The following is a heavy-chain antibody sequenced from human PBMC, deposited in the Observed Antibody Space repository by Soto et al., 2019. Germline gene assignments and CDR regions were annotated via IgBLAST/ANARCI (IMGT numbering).Heavy chain of an antibody. CDR3: ARVPRYYYYYMDV. CDR1: GGSISIYY. J-gene: IGHJ6*03. CDR2: IYYSGST. V-gene: IGHV4-59*01. Sequence: SETLSLTCTVSGGSISIYYWSWIRQPPGKGLEWIGYIYYSGSTNYNPSLKSRVTISVDTSKNQFSLKLSSVTAADTAVYYCARVPRYYYYYMDVWGKGTTVT.